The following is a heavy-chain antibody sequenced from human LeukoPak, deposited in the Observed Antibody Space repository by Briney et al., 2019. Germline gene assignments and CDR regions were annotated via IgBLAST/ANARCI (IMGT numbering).Heavy chain of an antibody. V-gene: IGHV3-74*01. CDR2: INTNGRDT. D-gene: IGHD5-18*01. J-gene: IGHJ3*02. CDR1: GFTLSSYW. Sequence: PGGSLRLSCAASGFTLSSYWMHWVRQAPGKGLVWVSRINTNGRDTHYAESVKGRFTISRDNAKNTLYLQMNSLRAEDTAVYYCARPQNPEIYGYGGFDIWGQGTMVTVSS. CDR3: ARPQNPEIYGYGGFDI.